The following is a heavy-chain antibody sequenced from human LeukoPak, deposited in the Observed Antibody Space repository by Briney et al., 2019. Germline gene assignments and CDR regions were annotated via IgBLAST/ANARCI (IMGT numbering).Heavy chain of an antibody. Sequence: PGGSLRLSCAASGFTFRNYWMSWVRQAPGKGLEWVANIKQDGSEKNYVDSVKGRFTISRDNAKNSLYLQVNSLRAEDTAVYYCARVPAEYCGGDCYSPWGQGTLVTVSS. V-gene: IGHV3-7*04. J-gene: IGHJ5*02. D-gene: IGHD2-21*02. CDR3: ARVPAEYCGGDCYSP. CDR2: IKQDGSEK. CDR1: GFTFRNYW.